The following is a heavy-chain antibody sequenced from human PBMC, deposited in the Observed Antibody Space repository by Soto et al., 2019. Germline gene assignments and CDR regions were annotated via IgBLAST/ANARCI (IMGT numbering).Heavy chain of an antibody. J-gene: IGHJ4*02. D-gene: IGHD6-13*01. CDR1: VYTLTELS. V-gene: IGHV1-24*01. CDR3: ADSSSWHGYYFDY. CDR2: FDPEDGET. Sequence: GSSVKVSCKVSVYTLTELSMPWVRQAPGKGLEWMGGFDPEDGETIYAQKFQGRVTMTEDTSTDTAYMELSSLRSEDTAVYYCADSSSWHGYYFDYWGQGTLVTGSS.